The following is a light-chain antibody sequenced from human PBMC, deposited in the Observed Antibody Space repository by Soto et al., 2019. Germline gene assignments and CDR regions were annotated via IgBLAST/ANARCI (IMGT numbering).Light chain of an antibody. J-gene: IGKJ4*01. CDR2: GAS. Sequence: EIVLTQSPATLSLSPGERATVSCRASQTVSSGFLAWYQQKVGQAPRLLIYGASTRATGTPDRFSGSGSGTDFTLTIDRLEPEDFAVYYCHQYYSSPTTFGGGTKVDI. CDR3: HQYYSSPTT. V-gene: IGKV3-20*01. CDR1: QTVSSGF.